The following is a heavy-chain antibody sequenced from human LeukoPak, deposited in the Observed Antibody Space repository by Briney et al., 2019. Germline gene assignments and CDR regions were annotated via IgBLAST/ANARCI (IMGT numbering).Heavy chain of an antibody. V-gene: IGHV1-2*02. D-gene: IGHD3-3*01. CDR3: ARDDFNYDFWSGPDY. CDR2: INPNSGGT. J-gene: IGHJ4*02. Sequence: ASVKVSCKASGYTFTGYYMHWVRQAHGQGLEWMGWINPNSGGTNYAQKFQGRVTMTRDTSISTAYMELSRLRSDDTAVYYCARDDFNYDFWSGPDYWGQGTLVTVSS. CDR1: GYTFTGYY.